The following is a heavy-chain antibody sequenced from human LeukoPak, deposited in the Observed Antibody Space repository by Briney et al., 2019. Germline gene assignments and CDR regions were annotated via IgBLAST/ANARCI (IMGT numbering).Heavy chain of an antibody. V-gene: IGHV4-59*01. CDR1: GGSISTYF. J-gene: IGHJ5*02. D-gene: IGHD2-15*01. CDR2: IYYTGTT. CDR3: ARYHQPSGPNWLDR. Sequence: PSETLSLTCTVSGGSISTYFWTWIRQFPGKGLEWIGYIYYTGTTTYNPSLKNRVTISVDTSKNLFSLSLSSVAAADTAVYYCARYHQPSGPNWLDRWGQGTLVTVS.